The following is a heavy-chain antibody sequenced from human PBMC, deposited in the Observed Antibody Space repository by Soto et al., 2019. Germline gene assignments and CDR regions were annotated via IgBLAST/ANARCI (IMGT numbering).Heavy chain of an antibody. V-gene: IGHV3-33*01. D-gene: IGHD3-22*01. Sequence: HAPGKGLEWVAVIWYDGSNKYYADSVKGRFTISRDNSKNTLYLQMNSLRAEDTAVYYCARSPAYYYDSSGYYLTTHDAFDIWGQGTMVTVS. CDR3: ARSPAYYYDSSGYYLTTHDAFDI. CDR2: IWYDGSNK. J-gene: IGHJ3*02.